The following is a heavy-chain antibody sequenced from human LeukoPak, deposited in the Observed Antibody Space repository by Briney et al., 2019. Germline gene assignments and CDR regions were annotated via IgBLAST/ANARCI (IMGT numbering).Heavy chain of an antibody. CDR2: IKEDGSDK. V-gene: IGHV3-7*04. Sequence: GGSLRLSCAASGVSFRSFWMRWVRQAPGKGLEWVASIKEDGSDKYYVESVKGRFTISRENARNSLYLQMNSLRAEDTAVYYCARVLWFEGIYYFDYWGQGTLVTVSS. CDR3: ARVLWFEGIYYFDY. CDR1: GVSFRSFW. J-gene: IGHJ4*02. D-gene: IGHD3-10*01.